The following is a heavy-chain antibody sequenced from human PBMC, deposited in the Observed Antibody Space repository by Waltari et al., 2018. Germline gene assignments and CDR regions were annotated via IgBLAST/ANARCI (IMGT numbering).Heavy chain of an antibody. CDR1: GASISNHNW. D-gene: IGHD3-16*01. Sequence: QVQLQESGPGLVKPSGTLSLTCAVSGASISNHNWLSWVRQSPGKGLEWIGEVHHTGNTNYNPSLKSRVTMSVDKSKNQFSLKLNSVTAADTAVYYCARDGLGSRPFDYWGQGTLVSV. CDR2: VHHTGNT. CDR3: ARDGLGSRPFDY. J-gene: IGHJ4*02. V-gene: IGHV4-4*02.